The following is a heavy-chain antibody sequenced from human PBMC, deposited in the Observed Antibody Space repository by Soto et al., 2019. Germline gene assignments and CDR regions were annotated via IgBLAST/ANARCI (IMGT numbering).Heavy chain of an antibody. CDR2: ISVSGDRT. V-gene: IGHV3-23*01. J-gene: IGHJ3*02. Sequence: EVQLLESGGGLVQPGGSLRLSCVASGITFSRYAMSWVRQAPGKGLEWASSISVSGDRTYYTDSVKGRITISRDNSKNTLYLQMNRLRAEDTAVYYCAKDVQDRLYYASGDAFDIWGQGTMVTVSS. CDR3: AKDVQDRLYYASGDAFDI. CDR1: GITFSRYA. D-gene: IGHD3-10*01.